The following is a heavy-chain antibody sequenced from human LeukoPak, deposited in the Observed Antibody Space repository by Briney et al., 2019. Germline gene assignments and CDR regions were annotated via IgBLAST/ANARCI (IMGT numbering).Heavy chain of an antibody. J-gene: IGHJ4*02. D-gene: IGHD6-13*01. Sequence: PSETLSLTCTVSGGSISSYYWSWIRQPPGKGLEWIGYIYYSGSTNYNPSLKSRVTISVDTSKNQFSLKLSSVTAADTAVYYCARHLREYSSGWYDYWGQGTLVTVSS. CDR1: GGSISSYY. CDR3: ARHLREYSSGWYDY. V-gene: IGHV4-59*08. CDR2: IYYSGST.